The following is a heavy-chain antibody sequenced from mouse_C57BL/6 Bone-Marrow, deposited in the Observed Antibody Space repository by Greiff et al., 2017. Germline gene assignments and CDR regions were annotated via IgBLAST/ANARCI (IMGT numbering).Heavy chain of an antibody. J-gene: IGHJ3*01. D-gene: IGHD2-3*01. CDR1: GYAFSSYW. CDR3: ARAGWLLRSSWLAY. CDR2: IYPGDGDT. Sequence: VQLQQSGAELVKPGASVKISCKASGYAFSSYWMNWVKQRPGKGLEWIGQIYPGDGDTNYNGKFKGKATLTADKSSSTAYMQLSSLTSEDSAVYFCARAGWLLRSSWLAYWGQGTLVTVSA. V-gene: IGHV1-80*01.